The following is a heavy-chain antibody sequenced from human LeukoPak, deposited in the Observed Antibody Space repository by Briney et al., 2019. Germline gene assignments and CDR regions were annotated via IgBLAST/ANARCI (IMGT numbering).Heavy chain of an antibody. CDR3: AKKGQQTGTDYFDY. Sequence: GGSLRLSCAASGFTFSSYAMSWVRQAPGKGLEWVSTISGSGSGTYYADSVKGRFTIPRDNSKNTLYLQMNSLRAEDTAVYYCAKKGQQTGTDYFDYWGQGTLVTVSS. V-gene: IGHV3-23*01. CDR1: GFTFSSYA. CDR2: ISGSGSGT. D-gene: IGHD3-9*01. J-gene: IGHJ4*02.